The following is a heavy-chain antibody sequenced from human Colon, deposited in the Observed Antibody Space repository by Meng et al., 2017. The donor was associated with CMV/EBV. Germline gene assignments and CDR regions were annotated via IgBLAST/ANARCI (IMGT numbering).Heavy chain of an antibody. CDR3: ARAGISSSSMYNWVDS. D-gene: IGHD2/OR15-2a*01. Sequence: GESLKISCAASGFTFSSYAMSWVRQAPGKGLEWVANIKQDGSEKYYVGSVKGRFTISRDNAKNSLYLQMNSLRAEDTAVYYCARAGISSSSMYNWVDSWGQGTLVTVSS. CDR2: IKQDGSEK. J-gene: IGHJ5*01. V-gene: IGHV3-7*01. CDR1: GFTFSSYA.